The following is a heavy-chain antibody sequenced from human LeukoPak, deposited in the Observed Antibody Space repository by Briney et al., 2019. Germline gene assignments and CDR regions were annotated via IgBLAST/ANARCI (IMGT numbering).Heavy chain of an antibody. J-gene: IGHJ3*02. CDR2: IYPGGTT. CDR1: GITVSNNH. D-gene: IGHD1-1*01. V-gene: IGHV3-53*01. CDR3: ARSIQLDPWGAFDI. Sequence: SGGSLRLSCAASGITVSNNHIAWVRQAPGKGLEWVSVIYPGGTTYYPDSVKGRFTFSRDNSKNTLYLQMTSLRAEDTAVYYCARSIQLDPWGAFDIWGQGTMVTVSS.